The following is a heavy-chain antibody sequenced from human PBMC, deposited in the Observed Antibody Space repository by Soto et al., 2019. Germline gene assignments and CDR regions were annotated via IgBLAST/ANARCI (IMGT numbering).Heavy chain of an antibody. CDR1: GYTFTSYA. D-gene: IGHD3-3*01. J-gene: IGHJ5*02. V-gene: IGHV1-3*01. CDR3: ARDWDDFWSGSGWFDP. Sequence: ASVKVSCKASGYTFTSYAMHWVRQAPGQRLEWMGWINAGNGNTKYSQKFQGRVTITRDTSASTAYMELSSLRSEDTAVYYCARDWDDFWSGSGWFDPWGQGTLVTVSS. CDR2: INAGNGNT.